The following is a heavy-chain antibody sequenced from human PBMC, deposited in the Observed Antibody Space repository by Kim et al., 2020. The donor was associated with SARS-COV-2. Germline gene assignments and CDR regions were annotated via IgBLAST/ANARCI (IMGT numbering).Heavy chain of an antibody. CDR2: IIPIFGTA. J-gene: IGHJ6*02. CDR1: GGTFSSYA. V-gene: IGHV1-69*13. CDR3: ARTGYCSGGSCYSSSFPKKFYYYYGMDV. Sequence: SVKVSCKASGGTFSSYAISWVRQAPGQGLEWMGGIIPIFGTANHAQKFQGRVTITADESTSTAYMELNSLRPEDTAVYYCARTGYCSGGSCYSSSFPKKFYYYYGMDVWGQGTTVTVSS. D-gene: IGHD2-15*01.